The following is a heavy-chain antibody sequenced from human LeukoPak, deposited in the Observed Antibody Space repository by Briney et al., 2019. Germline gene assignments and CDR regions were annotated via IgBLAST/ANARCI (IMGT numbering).Heavy chain of an antibody. CDR1: GGTFSSYA. V-gene: IGHV1-69*05. Sequence: SVKVSCKASGGTFSSYAISWVRQAPGQGLEWMGRIIPIFGTANYAQKFQGRATITTDEYTSTAYMELSRLRSEDTAVYYCARVPLSGYYDSSGYMSYWGQGTLVTVSS. D-gene: IGHD3-22*01. J-gene: IGHJ4*02. CDR3: ARVPLSGYYDSSGYMSY. CDR2: IIPIFGTA.